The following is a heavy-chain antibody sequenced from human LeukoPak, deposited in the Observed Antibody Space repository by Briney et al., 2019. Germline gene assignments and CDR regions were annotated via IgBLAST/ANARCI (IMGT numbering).Heavy chain of an antibody. CDR1: GFTFSSYW. D-gene: IGHD1-26*01. V-gene: IGHV3-7*01. CDR2: IKQDGSEK. Sequence: GGSLRLSCAASGFTFSSYWMSWVRQAPGKGLEWVANIKQDGSEKYYVDSVKSRFTISRDNAKNSLYLQMNSLRAEDTAVYYCARQWGETDTHFDYWGQGTLVTVSS. J-gene: IGHJ4*02. CDR3: ARQWGETDTHFDY.